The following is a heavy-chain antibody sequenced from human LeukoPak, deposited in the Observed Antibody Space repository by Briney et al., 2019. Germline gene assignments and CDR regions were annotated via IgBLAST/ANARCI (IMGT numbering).Heavy chain of an antibody. V-gene: IGHV4-39*01. J-gene: IGHJ3*02. D-gene: IGHD2/OR15-2a*01. CDR1: GGSISSSSYY. CDR3: ARLQGTTEDAFDI. Sequence: SETLSLTCTVSGGSISSSSYYWGWIRQPPGKGLEWIGSIYYSGSTYYNPSLKSRVTISVDTSKNQFSLELSSVTAADTAVYYCARLQGTTEDAFDIWGQGTMVTVSS. CDR2: IYYSGST.